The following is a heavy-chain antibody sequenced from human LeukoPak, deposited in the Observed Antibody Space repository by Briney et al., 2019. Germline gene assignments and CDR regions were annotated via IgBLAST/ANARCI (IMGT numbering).Heavy chain of an antibody. CDR2: ISSDGNTQ. Sequence: PGGSLRLSCAASGFTVSNNYMSWVRQAPGKGLEWAAVISSDGNTQYYADSVEGRFTISRDNSNNTLYLQMNSLRADDTAIYYCARRRIVGSIDDAFDIWGQGTMVTLSS. CDR3: ARRRIVGSIDDAFDI. V-gene: IGHV3-30-3*01. CDR1: GFTVSNNY. J-gene: IGHJ3*02. D-gene: IGHD1-26*01.